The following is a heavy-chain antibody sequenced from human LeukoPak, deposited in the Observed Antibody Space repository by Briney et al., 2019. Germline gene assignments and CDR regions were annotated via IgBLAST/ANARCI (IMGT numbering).Heavy chain of an antibody. D-gene: IGHD6-13*01. J-gene: IGHJ3*02. CDR3: ARCLTGTGAFDI. CDR1: GYSFTSYW. V-gene: IGHV5-51*01. CDR2: IYPGGSDT. Sequence: GESLKISCKGFGYSFTSYWIGWVRQMPGKGLEWMGIIYPGGSDTRYSPSFQGQVTISADKSITTAYLQRSSLKASDTATYYCARCLTGTGAFDIWGQGTMVTVSS.